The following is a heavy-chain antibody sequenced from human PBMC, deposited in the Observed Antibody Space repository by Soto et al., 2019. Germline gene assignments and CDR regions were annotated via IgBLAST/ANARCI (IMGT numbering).Heavy chain of an antibody. V-gene: IGHV3-66*01. CDR3: ARDKIGYYGSGKGYYFDY. J-gene: IGHJ4*02. D-gene: IGHD3-10*01. Sequence: PGVSLRLSCSASGFTVSSNYMSWVRQAPGKGLEWVSVIYSGGSTYYADSVKGRFTISRDNSKNTLYLQMNSLRAEDTAVYYCARDKIGYYGSGKGYYFDYWGQGTLVTVSS. CDR1: GFTVSSNY. CDR2: IYSGGST.